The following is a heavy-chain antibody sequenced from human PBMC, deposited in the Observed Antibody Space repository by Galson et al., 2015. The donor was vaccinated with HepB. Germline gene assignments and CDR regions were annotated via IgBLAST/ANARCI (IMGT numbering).Heavy chain of an antibody. CDR2: IIPIFGTA. V-gene: IGHV1-69*13. Sequence: SVKVSCKASGGTFSSYAISWVRQAPGQGLEWMGGIIPIFGTANYAQKFQGRVTITADESTSTAYMELSSLRSEDTAVYYCARDTRSGYYSGLWYFDLCGRGTLVAVSS. CDR1: GGTFSSYA. D-gene: IGHD3-22*01. CDR3: ARDTRSGYYSGLWYFDL. J-gene: IGHJ2*01.